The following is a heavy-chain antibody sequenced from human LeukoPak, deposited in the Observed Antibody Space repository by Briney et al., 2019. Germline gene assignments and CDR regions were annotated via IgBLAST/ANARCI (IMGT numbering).Heavy chain of an antibody. J-gene: IGHJ2*01. D-gene: IGHD2-2*01. V-gene: IGHV4-4*07. Sequence: SETLSLTCTVSGGSISSYYWRWIRQPAGKGLEWIGRIYTSGSTNYNPSLKSRVTMSVDTSKNQFSLKLSSVTAADTAVYYCARAYCSSTSCYVWYFDLWGRGTLVTVSS. CDR2: IYTSGST. CDR3: ARAYCSSTSCYVWYFDL. CDR1: GGSISSYY.